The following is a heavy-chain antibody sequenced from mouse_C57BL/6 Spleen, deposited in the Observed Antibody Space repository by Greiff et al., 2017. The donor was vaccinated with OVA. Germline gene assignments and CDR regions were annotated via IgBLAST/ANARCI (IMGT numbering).Heavy chain of an antibody. CDR3: ARHYDYGGYFDV. J-gene: IGHJ1*03. CDR1: GYTFTDYY. V-gene: IGHV1-26*01. D-gene: IGHD2-4*01. CDR2: INPNNGGT. Sequence: EVQLQQSGPELVKPGASVKISCKASGYTFTDYYMNWVKQSHGKSLEWIGDINPNNGGTSYNQKFKGKATLTVDKSSSTAYMELRSLTSEDSAVYYCARHYDYGGYFDVWGTGTTVTVSS.